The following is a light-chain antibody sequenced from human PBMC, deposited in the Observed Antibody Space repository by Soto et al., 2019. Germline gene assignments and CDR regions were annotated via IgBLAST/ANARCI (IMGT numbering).Light chain of an antibody. J-gene: IGLJ1*01. CDR2: EVS. CDR3: SSYTSSSTLV. CDR1: SSDVGGYNY. V-gene: IGLV2-14*01. Sequence: QSALTQPASVSGSPGQSIIISCTGTSSDVGGYNYVSWYQQHQGKAPKLVIFEVSNRPSGVSNRFSGSKSGNTASLTISGLQAEDEADYSCSSYTSSSTLVFGTGTKLTVL.